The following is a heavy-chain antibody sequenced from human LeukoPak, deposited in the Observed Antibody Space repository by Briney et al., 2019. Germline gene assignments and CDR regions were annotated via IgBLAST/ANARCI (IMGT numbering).Heavy chain of an antibody. D-gene: IGHD3-16*01. CDR2: IYHSGST. V-gene: IGHV4-38-2*02. CDR1: GYSISSGYY. CDR3: ARGRLIGPIDY. J-gene: IGHJ4*02. Sequence: SETLSLTCTVSGYSISSGYYWGWIRQPPGKGLEWIGSIYHSGSTYYNPSLKSRVTISVDTSKNQFSLKLTPVTAADTAVYYCARGRLIGPIDYWGQGTLVTVSS.